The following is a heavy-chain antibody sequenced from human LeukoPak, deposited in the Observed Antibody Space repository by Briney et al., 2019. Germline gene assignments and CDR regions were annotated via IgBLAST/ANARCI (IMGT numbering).Heavy chain of an antibody. D-gene: IGHD4-11*01. CDR3: AKDRYSNYVNAFDV. V-gene: IGHV3-23*01. J-gene: IGHJ3*01. CDR1: GFTFGSYA. CDR2: LSGSGHNT. Sequence: GGSLRLSCAASGFTFGSYAMSRVRQAPGKGLEWVSTLSGSGHNTFNADSVEGRFIISRDNYMHTLYLQMNSLRAEDTAVYFCAKDRYSNYVNAFDVWGQGTAVTVSS.